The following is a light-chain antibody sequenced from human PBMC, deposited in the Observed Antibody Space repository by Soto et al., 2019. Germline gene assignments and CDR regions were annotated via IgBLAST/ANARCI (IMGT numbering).Light chain of an antibody. V-gene: IGKV3D-15*01. CDR1: QSININ. Sequence: EIVMTQSPLTLSVSPGERATLSCRASQSININFAWYQQRTGQAPRVLIYGASSSASGITDGFSSSGSWTDFSPTINRLQHADFASHYCRQYKDWPLLTFGGGTRVEIK. J-gene: IGKJ4*01. CDR3: RQYKDWPLLT. CDR2: GAS.